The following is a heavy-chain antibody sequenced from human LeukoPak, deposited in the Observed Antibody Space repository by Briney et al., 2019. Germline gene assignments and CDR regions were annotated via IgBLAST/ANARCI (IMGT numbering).Heavy chain of an antibody. CDR2: INYNGGST. CDR3: ARDIGAAAYFDY. V-gene: IGHV3-23*01. Sequence: PGGSLRLSCAASGFTFSADAMNWVRQAPGKGLEWVSTINYNGGSTYYADSVEGRFTISRDNSKNTLYLQMNSLRAEDTAVYYCARDIGAAAYFDYWGQGTLVTVSS. D-gene: IGHD6-13*01. J-gene: IGHJ4*02. CDR1: GFTFSADA.